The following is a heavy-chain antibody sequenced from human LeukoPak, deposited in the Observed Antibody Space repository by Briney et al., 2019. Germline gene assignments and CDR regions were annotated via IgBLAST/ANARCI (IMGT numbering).Heavy chain of an antibody. J-gene: IGHJ3*02. CDR3: ARGGGRIVVVMGAFDI. D-gene: IGHD2-21*01. CDR2: ISYDGSNK. V-gene: IGHV3-30*19. CDR1: GFTFSSYG. Sequence: GRSLRLSCAASGFTFSSYGMHWVRQAPGKGLEWVAVISYDGSNKYYADSVKGRFTISRDNSKNTLYLQMNSLRAEDTAVYYCARGGGRIVVVMGAFDIWGQGTMVTVSS.